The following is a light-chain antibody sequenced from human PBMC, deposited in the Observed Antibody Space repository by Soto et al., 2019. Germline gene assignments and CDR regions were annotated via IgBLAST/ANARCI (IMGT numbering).Light chain of an antibody. V-gene: IGLV2-14*03. Sequence: QSVLTQPASVSGSPGQSITISCTGTSSDLGDYNSVSWYQHHPDKAPKLMIYNVNYRPSGVSNRFSGYKSGNTASLTISGLQAEDEADYYCSSYTSSDTGVFGGGTKLTVL. CDR2: NVN. CDR3: SSYTSSDTGV. J-gene: IGLJ3*02. CDR1: SSDLGDYNS.